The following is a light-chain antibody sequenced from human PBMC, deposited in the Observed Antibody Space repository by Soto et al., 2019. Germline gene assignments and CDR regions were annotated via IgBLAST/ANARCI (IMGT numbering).Light chain of an antibody. CDR1: SSNIGAGYD. CDR2: GNT. Sequence: QSVLTQPHSVSGAPGQRVTISCTGSSSNIGAGYDVHWYQQLPGRAPKLLIYGNTNRPSGVPDRFSGSKSGTSASLAITGLQAEDEADYYCLSFDSSLSVGFGGGTKLTVL. V-gene: IGLV1-40*01. CDR3: LSFDSSLSVG. J-gene: IGLJ2*01.